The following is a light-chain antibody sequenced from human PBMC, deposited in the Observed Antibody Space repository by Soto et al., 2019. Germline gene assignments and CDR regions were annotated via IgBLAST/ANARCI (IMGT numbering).Light chain of an antibody. J-gene: IGKJ2*01. V-gene: IGKV3-15*01. CDR3: QQYNNWPPKYT. Sequence: EIVMTQSPATLSVSPGERATLSCRARHSVSDNLAWYQQKPVQAPRLLIYGASTRAAGVPARFSGSGSGTEFTLNISSTQSDNFALGYCQQYNNWPPKYTLGQGTKLEIK. CDR1: HSVSDN. CDR2: GAS.